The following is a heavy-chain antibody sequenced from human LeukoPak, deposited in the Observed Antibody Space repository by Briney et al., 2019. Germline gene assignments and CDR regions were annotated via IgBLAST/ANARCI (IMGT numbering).Heavy chain of an antibody. Sequence: SETLSLTCTVSGGSISSTTYYWVWIRQPPGKGLEWIGSIYYSGSTYYNPSLKSRVTISVDTYKNQFSLKLSSVTAADTGLYYCARCSGGSCFKGLDYWGQGILVTVSP. J-gene: IGHJ4*02. V-gene: IGHV4-39*01. D-gene: IGHD2-15*01. CDR3: ARCSGGSCFKGLDY. CDR2: IYYSGST. CDR1: GGSISSTTYY.